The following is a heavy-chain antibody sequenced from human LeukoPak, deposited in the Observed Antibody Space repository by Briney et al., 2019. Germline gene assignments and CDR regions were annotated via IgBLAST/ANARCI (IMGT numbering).Heavy chain of an antibody. J-gene: IGHJ1*01. Sequence: PGGSLRLSCAASGFTFSSYSMNWVRQAPGKGLEWVSSISSSSSYIYYADSVKSRFTISRDNAKNSLYLQMNSLRAEDTAVYYCARVAGPGYSPPHWGQGTLVTVSS. CDR2: ISSSSSYI. CDR3: ARVAGPGYSPPH. D-gene: IGHD6-13*01. V-gene: IGHV3-21*01. CDR1: GFTFSSYS.